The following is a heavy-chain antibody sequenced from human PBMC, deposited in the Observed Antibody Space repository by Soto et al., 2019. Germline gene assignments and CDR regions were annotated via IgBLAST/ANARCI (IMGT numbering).Heavy chain of an antibody. CDR1: GGSISSYY. V-gene: IGHV4-59*01. D-gene: IGHD3-3*01. CDR2: IYYSGST. J-gene: IGHJ6*03. Sequence: PSETLSLTCTVSGGSISSYYWSWIRQPPGKGLEWIGYIYYSGSTNYNPSLKSRVTISVDTSKNQFSLKLSSVTAADTAVYYCARAGGDFWSGYYYMDVSGKGTTVTVSS. CDR3: ARAGGDFWSGYYYMDV.